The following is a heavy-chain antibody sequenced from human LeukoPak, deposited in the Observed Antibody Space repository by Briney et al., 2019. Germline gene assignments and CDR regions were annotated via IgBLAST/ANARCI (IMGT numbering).Heavy chain of an antibody. J-gene: IGHJ4*02. CDR1: GVSISSGGYN. V-gene: IGHV4-31*03. CDR3: ARGSYVGPTSGYFDY. Sequence: PSETLSLTCTVSGVSISSGGYNWSWIRQHPGKGLECIGYIYYGGSTYYNPSLKSRVTISVDTSKNQFSLKLSSVTAADTAVYYCARGSYVGPTSGYFDYWGQGTLVTVSS. CDR2: IYYGGST. D-gene: IGHD1-26*01.